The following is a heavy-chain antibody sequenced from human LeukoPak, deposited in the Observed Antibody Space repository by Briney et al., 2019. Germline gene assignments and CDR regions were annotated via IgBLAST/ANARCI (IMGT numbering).Heavy chain of an antibody. D-gene: IGHD2-2*01. Sequence: PGGSLRLSCAASGFTFSSYEMNWVRQAPGKGLEWVSYINSSGSTIYYADSVKGRFTISRDNAKNSLYLQMNSLRAEDTAVYYCASYGYCSSTSCSYYYYYYMDVWGKGTTVTVSS. CDR1: GFTFSSYE. CDR3: ASYGYCSSTSCSYYYYYYMDV. CDR2: INSSGSTI. V-gene: IGHV3-48*03. J-gene: IGHJ6*03.